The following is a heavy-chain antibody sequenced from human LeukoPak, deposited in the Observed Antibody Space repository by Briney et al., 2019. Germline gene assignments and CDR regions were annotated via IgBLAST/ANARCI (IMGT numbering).Heavy chain of an antibody. CDR2: INPNSGGT. CDR3: ATRPTGATTEDY. D-gene: IGHD1-26*01. Sequence: ASVKVSCKASGYTLTDYYMHWVRQAPGQGLEWMGRINPNSGGTNYAQKFQGRVTMTRDTSISTAYMELSRLRSDDTAVYYCATRPTGATTEDYWGQGTLVTVSS. J-gene: IGHJ4*02. CDR1: GYTLTDYY. V-gene: IGHV1-2*06.